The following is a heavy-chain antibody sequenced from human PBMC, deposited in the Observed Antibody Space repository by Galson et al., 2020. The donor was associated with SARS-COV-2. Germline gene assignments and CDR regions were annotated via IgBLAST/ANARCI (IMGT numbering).Heavy chain of an antibody. CDR2: ISWNSGSI. Sequence: SLRLSCAASGFTFDDYAMHWVRQAPGKGLEWVSGISWNSGSIGYADSVKGRFTISRDNAKNSLYLQMNSLRAEDTALYYCAKDIDRRYYDSSGLEGPYYYYGMDVWGQGTTVTVSS. D-gene: IGHD3-22*01. J-gene: IGHJ6*02. V-gene: IGHV3-9*01. CDR1: GFTFDDYA. CDR3: AKDIDRRYYDSSGLEGPYYYYGMDV.